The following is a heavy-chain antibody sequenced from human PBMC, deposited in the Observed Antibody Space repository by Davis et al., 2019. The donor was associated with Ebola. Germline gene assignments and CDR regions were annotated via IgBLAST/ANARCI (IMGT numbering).Heavy chain of an antibody. J-gene: IGHJ4*02. CDR2: ISNSGST. Sequence: MPSETLSLTCSVSGGSISNYYWSWIRQPPGKGLEWIGYISNSGSTNYNPSLKSRVTISVDTSKNQFSLKLSSVTAADTAMYYCARGRPFFWGQGTLVTVSS. V-gene: IGHV4-59*12. CDR1: GGSISNYY. D-gene: IGHD2/OR15-2a*01. CDR3: ARGRPFF.